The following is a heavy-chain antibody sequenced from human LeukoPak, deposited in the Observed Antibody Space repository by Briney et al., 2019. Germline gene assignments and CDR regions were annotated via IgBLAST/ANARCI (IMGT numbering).Heavy chain of an antibody. CDR2: ISGSGGST. Sequence: GGSLRLSCAASGFTFSSYGMSWVRQAPGKGLEWVSAISGSGGSTYYADSVKGRFTISRDNAKNSLYLQMNSLRAEDTAVYYCARDSRGYSYGYFSYYYYMDVWGKGTTVTVSS. CDR1: GFTFSSYG. D-gene: IGHD5-18*01. CDR3: ARDSRGYSYGYFSYYYYMDV. J-gene: IGHJ6*03. V-gene: IGHV3-23*01.